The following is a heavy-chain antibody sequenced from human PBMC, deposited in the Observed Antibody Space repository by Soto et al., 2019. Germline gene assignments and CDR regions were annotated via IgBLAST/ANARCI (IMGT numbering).Heavy chain of an antibody. D-gene: IGHD3-3*01. V-gene: IGHV1-18*01. J-gene: IGHJ6*03. CDR1: GYTFTSYG. CDR3: ARGGVRFLEWLPDYYYMDV. Sequence: ASVKVSCKASGYTFTSYGISWARQAPGQGLEWMGWISAYNGNTNYAQKLQGRVTMTTDTSTSTAYMELRSLRSDDTAVYYCARGGVRFLEWLPDYYYMDVWGKGTTVTVS. CDR2: ISAYNGNT.